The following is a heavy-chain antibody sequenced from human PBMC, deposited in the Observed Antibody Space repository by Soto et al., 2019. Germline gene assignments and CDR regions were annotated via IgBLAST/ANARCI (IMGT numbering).Heavy chain of an antibody. CDR2: INPSGGST. V-gene: IGHV1-46*01. Sequence: ASGKVCCKASGYTFTSYDMHWVRQAPGQGLEWMGIINPSGGSTSYAQKFQGRVTMTRDTSTSAVYMELSSLRSEDTAVYYCASLIWSGYYNGMDVWGQGTTVTVSS. D-gene: IGHD3-3*01. CDR3: ASLIWSGYYNGMDV. CDR1: GYTFTSYD. J-gene: IGHJ6*02.